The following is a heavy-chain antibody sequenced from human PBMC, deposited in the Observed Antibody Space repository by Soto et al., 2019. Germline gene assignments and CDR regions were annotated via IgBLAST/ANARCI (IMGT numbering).Heavy chain of an antibody. Sequence: QVQLVQSGAEVKKPGSSVKVSCKASGGTFSSYAISWVRQAPGQGLEWMGGIIPIFGTANYAQKFQGRVTITADESTSTDYMELSSLRSEDTAVYYCAKQDCSSTSCYRYYYYYGMDVWGQGTTVTVSS. CDR2: IIPIFGTA. J-gene: IGHJ6*02. V-gene: IGHV1-69*01. CDR1: GGTFSSYA. CDR3: AKQDCSSTSCYRYYYYYGMDV. D-gene: IGHD2-2*01.